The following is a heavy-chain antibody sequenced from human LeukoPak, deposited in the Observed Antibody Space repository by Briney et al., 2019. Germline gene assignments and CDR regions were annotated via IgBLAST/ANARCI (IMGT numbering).Heavy chain of an antibody. CDR1: GFSFGVYG. CDR2: IGHDGSFQ. V-gene: IGHV3-33*01. CDR3: ARDLGMGSYFDS. D-gene: IGHD6-13*01. J-gene: IGHJ4*02. Sequence: GGSLRLSCAASGFSFGVYGMHWVRQTPHKGLEWVAVIGHDGSFQDFGDSVKGRFTISRDNSKNILFLQMNTLRVDDTAIYYCARDLGMGSYFDSWGQGTQVTVSS.